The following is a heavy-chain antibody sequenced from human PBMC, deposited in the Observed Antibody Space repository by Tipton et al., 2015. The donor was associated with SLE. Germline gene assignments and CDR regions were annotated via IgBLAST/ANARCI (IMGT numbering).Heavy chain of an antibody. CDR1: GGSISSSSYY. CDR2: IYYSGST. V-gene: IGHV4-39*07. Sequence: TLSLTCTVSGGSISSSSYYWGWIRQPPGKGLEWIGYIYYSGSTYYNPSLKSRVTISVDTSKNQFSLKLSSVTAADTAVYYCARVGGNLAIDIWGQGTMVTVSS. D-gene: IGHD3-16*01. CDR3: ARVGGNLAIDI. J-gene: IGHJ3*02.